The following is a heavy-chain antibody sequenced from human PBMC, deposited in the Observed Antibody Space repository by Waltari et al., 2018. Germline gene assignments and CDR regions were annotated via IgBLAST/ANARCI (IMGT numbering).Heavy chain of an antibody. CDR3: AKDGWDTTWSGDATHYFHMDV. D-gene: IGHD3-10*01. J-gene: IGHJ6*03. CDR2: IRYDGSSK. V-gene: IGHV3-30*02. Sequence: WVRQAPGKGLEWVALIRYDGSSKYYSESVKGRFTISRDNSKNTLYVQMNSLGPEDAAVYYCAKDGWDTTWSGDATHYFHMDVWGKGTTVTVS.